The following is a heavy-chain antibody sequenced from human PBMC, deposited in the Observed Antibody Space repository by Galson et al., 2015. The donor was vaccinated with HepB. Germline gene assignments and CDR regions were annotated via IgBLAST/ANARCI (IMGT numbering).Heavy chain of an antibody. Sequence: SLRLSCAASGFTFRSHWMHWVRQGPGKGLEWVSRVDWDGTSADYADSVKGRFTISRDNARETVSLQMSSLRAEDTGIYYCVRDRGYCVNGVCQGPQYDYWGHGTLVTVSS. J-gene: IGHJ4*01. CDR1: GFTFRSHW. CDR2: VDWDGTSA. V-gene: IGHV3-74*01. D-gene: IGHD5/OR15-5a*01. CDR3: VRDRGYCVNGVCQGPQYDY.